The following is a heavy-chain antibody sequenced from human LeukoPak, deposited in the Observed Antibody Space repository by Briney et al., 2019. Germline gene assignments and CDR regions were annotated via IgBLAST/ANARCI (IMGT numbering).Heavy chain of an antibody. V-gene: IGHV3-11*01. CDR3: ARARDGYNWDNVFDY. CDR1: GFTFSDYY. Sequence: PGGSLRLSCAASGFTFSDYYMSWIRQAPGKGLEWVSYISSSGSTIYYADSVKGRFTISRDNAKNSLYLQMNSLRTEDTAVYYCARARDGYNWDNVFDYWGQGTLVTVSS. CDR2: ISSSGSTI. J-gene: IGHJ4*02. D-gene: IGHD5-24*01.